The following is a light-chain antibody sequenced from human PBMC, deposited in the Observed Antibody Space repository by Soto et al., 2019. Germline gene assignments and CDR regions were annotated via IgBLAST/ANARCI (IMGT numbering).Light chain of an antibody. J-gene: IGKJ1*01. CDR3: QQYGNSPWT. Sequence: EVVLTQSPGTLSLSPGERATLSCRASQSVSSSYLAWYQQKPGQAPRLLIYGASRRATGIPDRFSGSGSGTDFTLTISRLEPEDFAVYYCQQYGNSPWTFGRGTKWISN. CDR1: QSVSSSY. CDR2: GAS. V-gene: IGKV3-20*01.